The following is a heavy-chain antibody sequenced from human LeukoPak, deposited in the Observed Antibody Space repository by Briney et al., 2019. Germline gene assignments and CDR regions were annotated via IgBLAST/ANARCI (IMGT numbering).Heavy chain of an antibody. CDR3: AGVPTGTPDT. CDR2: ISAYNGNT. D-gene: IGHD1-1*01. V-gene: IGHV1-18*01. J-gene: IGHJ5*02. Sequence: ASVKVSCKASGYTFTSYGISWLRQAPGQGLEWMGWISAYNGNTNYAQKLQGRVTMTTDTSTSTAYMKRRSLRSDDTAEYYCAGVPTGTPDTWGQGTLVTVSS. CDR1: GYTFTSYG.